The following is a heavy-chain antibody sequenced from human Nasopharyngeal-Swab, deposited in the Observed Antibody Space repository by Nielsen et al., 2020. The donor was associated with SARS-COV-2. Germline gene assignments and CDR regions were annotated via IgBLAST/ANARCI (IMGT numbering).Heavy chain of an antibody. V-gene: IGHV1-3*01. J-gene: IGHJ4*02. CDR2: INAGNGNT. D-gene: IGHD3-10*01. Sequence: ASVKVSCKASGYTFTSYAMHWMRQAPGQRLEWMGWINAGNGNTKYSQKFQGRVTITRDTSASTAYMELSSLRSEDTAVYYCARDRIDSGFDYWGQGTLVTVSS. CDR3: ARDRIDSGFDY. CDR1: GYTFTSYA.